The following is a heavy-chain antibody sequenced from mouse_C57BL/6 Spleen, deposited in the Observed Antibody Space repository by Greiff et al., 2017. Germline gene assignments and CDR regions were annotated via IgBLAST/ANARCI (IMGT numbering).Heavy chain of an antibody. CDR3: TAPPHYYGSSYGY. CDR1: GFTFSNYW. J-gene: IGHJ2*01. Sequence: EVQGVESGGGLVQPGGSMKLSCVASGFTFSNYWMNWVRQSPEKGLEWVAQIRLKSDNYATHYAESVKGRFTISRDDSKSSVYLQMNNLRAEDTEIYYCTAPPHYYGSSYGYWGQGTTLTVSS. CDR2: IRLKSDNYAT. D-gene: IGHD1-1*01. V-gene: IGHV6-3*01.